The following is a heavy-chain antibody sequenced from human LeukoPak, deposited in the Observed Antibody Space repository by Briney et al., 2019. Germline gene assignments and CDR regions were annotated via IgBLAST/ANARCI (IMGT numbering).Heavy chain of an antibody. D-gene: IGHD2-15*01. J-gene: IGHJ4*02. V-gene: IGHV5-51*01. CDR3: ARQGYCSGGSCYGYYFDY. CDR2: IYPGDSDT. CDR1: GYSFTSYW. Sequence: GESLKISCKGSGYSFTSYWIGWVRQMPGKGLEWMGIIYPGDSDTRYSPSFQGQVTISADKSISTAYLQWSSLKASDTVMYYCARQGYCSGGSCYGYYFDYWGQGTLVTVSS.